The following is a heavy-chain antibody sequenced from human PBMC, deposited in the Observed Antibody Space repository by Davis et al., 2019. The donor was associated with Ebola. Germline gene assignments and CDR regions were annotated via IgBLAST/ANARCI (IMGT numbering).Heavy chain of an antibody. Sequence: GESLKISCAASGFPFDDYTMHWVRQAPGKGLEWVSVFSRDGTGTYYADSVKGRFTISRDNSKKSLYLQMNSLRTEDTALYYCVKDDAYSSGWYWYFDLWGRGTLVTVSS. J-gene: IGHJ2*01. CDR2: FSRDGTGT. CDR1: GFPFDDYT. CDR3: VKDDAYSSGWYWYFDL. V-gene: IGHV3-43*01. D-gene: IGHD6-19*01.